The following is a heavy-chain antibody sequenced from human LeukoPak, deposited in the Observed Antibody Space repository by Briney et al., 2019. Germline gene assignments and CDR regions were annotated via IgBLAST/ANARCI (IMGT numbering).Heavy chain of an antibody. CDR3: ARRGSNSGKNNWFDP. V-gene: IGHV4-59*01. D-gene: IGHD3-10*01. CDR2: IYYSGST. J-gene: IGHJ5*02. Sequence: PSETLSLTCTVSGGSISSYYWSWIRQPPGKGLEWIGYIYYSGSTNYNPSLKSRVTISVDTSKNQFSLKLSSVTAADTAVYYCARRGSNSGKNNWFDPWGQGTLVTVSS. CDR1: GGSISSYY.